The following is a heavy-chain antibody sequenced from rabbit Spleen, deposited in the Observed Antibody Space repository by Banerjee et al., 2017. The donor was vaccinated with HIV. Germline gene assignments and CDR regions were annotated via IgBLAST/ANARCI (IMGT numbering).Heavy chain of an antibody. J-gene: IGHJ4*01. Sequence: QEQLEESGGGLVQPEGSLALTCKASGFTISSSYYMCWVRQAPEKGLEWIACISTGSSGSTYYASWAKGRFTISKTSSTTVTLQMTSLTAADTATYFCARDLVAVIGWNFNLWGPGTLVTVS. V-gene: IGHV1S45*01. CDR2: ISTGSSGST. CDR3: ARDLVAVIGWNFNL. D-gene: IGHD1-1*01. CDR1: GFTISSSYY.